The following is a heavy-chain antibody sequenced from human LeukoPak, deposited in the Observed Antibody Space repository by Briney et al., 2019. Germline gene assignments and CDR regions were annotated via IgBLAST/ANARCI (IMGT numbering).Heavy chain of an antibody. CDR3: AREKQSGRTPFDY. CDR2: ISSSGSTI. V-gene: IGHV3-48*03. J-gene: IGHJ4*02. Sequence: PGGSLRLSCAASGFTFSSYEMNWVRQAPGKGLEWVSYISSSGSTIYYADSVKGRFTISRDNAKNSLYLQMNSLRAEDTAIYYCAREKQSGRTPFDYWGQGSLVTVSS. D-gene: IGHD2-15*01. CDR1: GFTFSSYE.